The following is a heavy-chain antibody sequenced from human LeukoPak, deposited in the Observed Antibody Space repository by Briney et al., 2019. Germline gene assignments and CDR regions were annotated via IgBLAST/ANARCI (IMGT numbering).Heavy chain of an antibody. CDR3: AKDRGYSYGRGLYYFDY. CDR1: GFTFDDYA. V-gene: IGHV3-43*02. Sequence: GGSLRLSCAASGFTFDDYATHWVRQAPGKCLEWVSLISGDGGSTYYADSVKGRFTISRDNSKNSLYLQMNSLRTGDTALYYCAKDRGYSYGRGLYYFDYWGQGTLVTVSS. D-gene: IGHD5-18*01. CDR2: ISGDGGST. J-gene: IGHJ4*02.